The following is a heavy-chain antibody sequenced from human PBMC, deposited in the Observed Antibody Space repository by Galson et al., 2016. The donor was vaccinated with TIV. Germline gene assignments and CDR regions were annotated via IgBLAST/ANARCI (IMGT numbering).Heavy chain of an antibody. Sequence: PALVKPTQTLTLTCTFSGFSLSTSGVAVGWIRQPPGKALEWLALIYWDDDKRYRPSLKSRLTLTKDTPKNQVLLTVTNLDPEDTATYYCAHRRSVASAVLDAFDIGGPGTVVTVSS. J-gene: IGHJ3*02. CDR1: GFSLSTSGVA. CDR3: AHRRSVASAVLDAFDI. D-gene: IGHD2-2*01. V-gene: IGHV2-5*02. CDR2: IYWDDDK.